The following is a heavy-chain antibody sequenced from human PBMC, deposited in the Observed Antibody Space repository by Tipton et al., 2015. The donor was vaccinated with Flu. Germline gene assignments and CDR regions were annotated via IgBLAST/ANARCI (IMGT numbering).Heavy chain of an antibody. V-gene: IGHV4-34*01. D-gene: IGHD2-15*01. J-gene: IGHJ3*02. CDR2: INHSGST. CDR1: GGSISSYY. Sequence: LRLSCTVSGGSISSYYWSWIRQPPGKGLEWVGEINHSGSTNYNPSLKSRVTISVDTSKNQFSLKLTSVTAADTAVYYCAKHCSGGSCSHAFDIWGQGTMVTVSS. CDR3: AKHCSGGSCSHAFDI.